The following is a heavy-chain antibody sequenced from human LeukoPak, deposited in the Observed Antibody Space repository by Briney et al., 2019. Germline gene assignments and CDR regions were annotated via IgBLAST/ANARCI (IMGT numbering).Heavy chain of an antibody. CDR2: IYYSGST. D-gene: IGHD2-15*01. V-gene: IGHV4-59*12. Sequence: SETLSLTCTVSGGSISSYYWSWIRQPPGKGLEWIGYIYYSGSTNYNPSLKSRVTISVDRSKNQFSLKLSSVTAADTAVYYCARDRGGSSTWEAGFDPWGQGTLVTVSS. CDR3: ARDRGGSSTWEAGFDP. J-gene: IGHJ5*02. CDR1: GGSISSYY.